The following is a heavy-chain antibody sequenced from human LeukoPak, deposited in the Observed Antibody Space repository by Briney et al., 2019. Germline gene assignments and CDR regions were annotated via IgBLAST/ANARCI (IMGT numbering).Heavy chain of an antibody. D-gene: IGHD3-16*01. J-gene: IGHJ5*02. Sequence: PSETLSLTCTVSGGSISSYYWSWIRQPPGKGLEWIGYIYYSGSTNYNPSLKSRVTISVDTSKNQFSLKLSSVTAADTAVYYCARLRRRKFDWFDPWGQGTLVTVSS. CDR1: GGSISSYY. CDR3: ARLRRRKFDWFDP. CDR2: IYYSGST. V-gene: IGHV4-59*08.